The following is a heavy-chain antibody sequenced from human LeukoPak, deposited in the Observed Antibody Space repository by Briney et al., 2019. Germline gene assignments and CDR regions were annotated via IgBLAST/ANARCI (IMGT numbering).Heavy chain of an antibody. CDR3: TGSSGWYPDY. D-gene: IGHD6-19*01. Sequence: GGSLRLSCAASGFTFSSYWMHWVRQAPGRGLVWVSRINSDGSSTSYADSVKGRFTISRDNAKNTLYLQMNSLRAEDTAVYYCTGSSGWYPDYWGQGTLVTVSS. J-gene: IGHJ4*02. CDR2: INSDGSST. CDR1: GFTFSSYW. V-gene: IGHV3-74*01.